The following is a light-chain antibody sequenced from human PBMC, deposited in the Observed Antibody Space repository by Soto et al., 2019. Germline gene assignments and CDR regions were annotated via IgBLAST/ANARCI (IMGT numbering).Light chain of an antibody. Sequence: QSVLTQPASVSGSPGQSVTISCTGTSSDIGGYRHVSWYQQRPGKAPKLMIHDVTNRPSGVSDRFSGSKSGNTASLTISGLQAEDEADYYCTSYTSDSSLIFGGGTKLTVL. V-gene: IGLV2-14*03. CDR1: SSDIGGYRH. J-gene: IGLJ2*01. CDR3: TSYTSDSSLI. CDR2: DVT.